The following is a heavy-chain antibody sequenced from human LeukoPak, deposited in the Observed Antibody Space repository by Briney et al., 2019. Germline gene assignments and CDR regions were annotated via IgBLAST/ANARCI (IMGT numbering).Heavy chain of an antibody. V-gene: IGHV3-23*01. CDR2: ISGSGGST. CDR3: AKAPRVRVYFDY. Sequence: GGSLRLSCAAPGFTFSSYAMSWVRQAPGKGLEWVSAISGSGGSTYYADSVKGRFTLSRDNSKNTLYLQMNSLRAEDTAVYYCAKAPRVRVYFDYWGQGTLVTVSS. CDR1: GFTFSSYA. D-gene: IGHD1-1*01. J-gene: IGHJ4*02.